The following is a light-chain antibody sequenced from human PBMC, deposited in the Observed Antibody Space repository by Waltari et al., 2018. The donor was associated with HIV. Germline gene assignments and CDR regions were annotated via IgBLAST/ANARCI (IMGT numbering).Light chain of an antibody. CDR3: AAWDDSLSGYV. J-gene: IGLJ1*01. Sequence: QSVLTPPPSASGTPGQRVTISCSGSSSNIGRITVLWYQQFPGTAPKLLIYRNNQRPSGVPDRFSGSKSGTSASLAISGLQSEDEADYYCAAWDDSLSGYVFGTGTKVIVL. CDR2: RNN. CDR1: SSNIGRIT. V-gene: IGLV1-44*01.